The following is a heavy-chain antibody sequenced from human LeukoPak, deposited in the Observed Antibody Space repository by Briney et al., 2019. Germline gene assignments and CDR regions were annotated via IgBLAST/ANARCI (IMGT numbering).Heavy chain of an antibody. J-gene: IGHJ3*02. CDR2: ISTYHGNT. D-gene: IGHD3-22*01. Sequence: ASVKVSCKASGYTFTTYDIGWVRQAPGQGLEWMGWISTYHGNTNYAQKFQGRVTLTTETPTSIASLELRSLRSDDPAVYYCADEIANYDSSGYQSSHDAFDIWGQGTMVTVSS. CDR1: GYTFTTYD. CDR3: ADEIANYDSSGYQSSHDAFDI. V-gene: IGHV1-18*01.